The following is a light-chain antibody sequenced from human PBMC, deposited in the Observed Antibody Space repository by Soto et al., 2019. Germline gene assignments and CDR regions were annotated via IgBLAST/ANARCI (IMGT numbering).Light chain of an antibody. V-gene: IGLV2-14*01. CDR2: EVS. Sequence: QSALTQPASVSGSPGQSITISCTGTSSDVGGFNYVSWYQQHPGKAPKLMIYEVSNRPSGVSTRFSGSKSGNTASLTISGLQAEDEADYYCSSYPSTNTLEYVFGTGTKVTVL. J-gene: IGLJ1*01. CDR3: SSYPSTNTLEYV. CDR1: SSDVGGFNY.